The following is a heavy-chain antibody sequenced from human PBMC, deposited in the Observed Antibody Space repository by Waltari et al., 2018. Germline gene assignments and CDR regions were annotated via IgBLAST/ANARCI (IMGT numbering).Heavy chain of an antibody. CDR3: ARGSYSSSWFNLKAFHI. Sequence: QVQLLQSGAEVKKPGSSVKVSCKASGGSFRNYAISWVRQAPGQGLEWMGGIIPLFGKTNYAQKVQGRLTITADESTTIAYMDLSSLRLEDTAVYYCARGSYSSSWFNLKAFHIWGQGTMVTVSS. D-gene: IGHD6-13*01. CDR1: GGSFRNYA. CDR2: IIPLFGKT. V-gene: IGHV1-69*01. J-gene: IGHJ3*02.